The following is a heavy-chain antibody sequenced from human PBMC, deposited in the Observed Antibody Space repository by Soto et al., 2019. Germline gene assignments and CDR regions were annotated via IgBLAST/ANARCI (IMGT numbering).Heavy chain of an antibody. D-gene: IGHD3-22*01. Sequence: VKVSCKASGGTFSSYAISWVRQAPGQGLEWMGGIIPIFGTANYAQKFQGRVTITADESTSTAYMELSSLRSEDTAVYYCASTKAYYYDSSGYQPFDYWGQGTLVTVSS. CDR3: ASTKAYYYDSSGYQPFDY. CDR1: GGTFSSYA. V-gene: IGHV1-69*13. CDR2: IIPIFGTA. J-gene: IGHJ4*02.